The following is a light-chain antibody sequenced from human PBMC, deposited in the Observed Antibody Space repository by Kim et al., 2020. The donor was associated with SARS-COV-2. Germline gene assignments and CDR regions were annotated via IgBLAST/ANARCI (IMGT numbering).Light chain of an antibody. CDR2: EDT. V-gene: IGLV3-25*03. J-gene: IGLJ3*02. CDR1: ALPKQY. Sequence: SPGQTARIPCSGDALPKQYVYWFQQKPGQAPVVVIYEDTERPSGIPERFSGSTSGTTVTLTISGVQAEDEADYYCQSADSSDTFWVFGGGTQLTVL. CDR3: QSADSSDTFWV.